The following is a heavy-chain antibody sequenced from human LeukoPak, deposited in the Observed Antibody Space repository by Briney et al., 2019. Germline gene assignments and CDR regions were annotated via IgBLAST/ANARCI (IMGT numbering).Heavy chain of an antibody. D-gene: IGHD5-24*01. V-gene: IGHV4-4*09. J-gene: IGHJ5*02. CDR3: ARRGDGYNSGWFDP. CDR2: IYASGST. CDR1: GGSISSYY. Sequence: SETLSLTCTVSGGSISSYYWSWIRQPPGKGLEWIGYIYASGSTNYNPSLKSRVTISVDTSKNQFSLKLSSVAAADTAVYYCARRGDGYNSGWFDPWGQGTLVTVSS.